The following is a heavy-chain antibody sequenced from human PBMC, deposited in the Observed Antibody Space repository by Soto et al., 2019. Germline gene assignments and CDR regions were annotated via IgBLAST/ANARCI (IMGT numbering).Heavy chain of an antibody. D-gene: IGHD6-13*01. J-gene: IGHJ6*03. CDR3: ASTVAAAGSYYYYYMDV. Sequence: SETLSLTCTVSGGSISSSSYYWGWIRQPPGKGLEWIGSIYYSGSTYYNPSLKSRVTISVDTSKNQFSLKLSSVTAADTAVYYCASTVAAAGSYYYYYMDVWGKGTTVTVSS. CDR1: GGSISSSSYY. V-gene: IGHV4-39*01. CDR2: IYYSGST.